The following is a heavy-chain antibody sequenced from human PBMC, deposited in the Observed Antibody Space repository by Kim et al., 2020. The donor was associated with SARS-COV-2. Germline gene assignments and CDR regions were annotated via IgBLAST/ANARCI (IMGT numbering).Heavy chain of an antibody. J-gene: IGHJ4*02. CDR1: GFTFSSYG. D-gene: IGHD3-10*01. CDR2: ISYDGSNK. V-gene: IGHV3-30*18. CDR3: AKDLTVTMVRGVRGGFDY. Sequence: GGSLRLSCAASGFTFSSYGMHWVRQAPGKGLEWVAVISYDGSNKYYADSVKGRFTISRDNSKNTLYLQMNSLRAEDTAVYYCAKDLTVTMVRGVRGGFDYWGQGTLVTVSS.